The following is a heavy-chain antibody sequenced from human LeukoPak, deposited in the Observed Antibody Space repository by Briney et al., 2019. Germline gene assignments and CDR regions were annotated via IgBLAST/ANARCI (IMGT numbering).Heavy chain of an antibody. J-gene: IGHJ2*01. CDR2: IYYSGST. CDR3: TTRGGYSYVFDL. V-gene: IGHV4-59*01. D-gene: IGHD5-18*01. CDR1: GGSISSYY. Sequence: SETLSLTCTVSGGSISSYYWSWIRQPPGKGLEWIGYIYYSGSTNYNPSLKSRVTISVDTSKNQFSLKLSSVTAADTAVYYCTTRGGYSYVFDLWGRGTLVIVSS.